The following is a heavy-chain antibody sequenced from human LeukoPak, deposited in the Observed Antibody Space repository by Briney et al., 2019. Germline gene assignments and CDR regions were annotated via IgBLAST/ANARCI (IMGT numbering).Heavy chain of an antibody. V-gene: IGHV4-38-2*01. D-gene: IGHD4-17*01. CDR1: GYSISSGYY. CDR3: ARSAEDFGDEYYFNY. Sequence: PSETLSLTCAASGYSISSGYYWGGIRQPPGKGLEWIGSIFHSGSAYQNPSLKSRVTISLATSKNHFSLNLSSVTAADTAVYYCARSAEDFGDEYYFNYWGQGTLVTVSS. J-gene: IGHJ4*02. CDR2: IFHSGSA.